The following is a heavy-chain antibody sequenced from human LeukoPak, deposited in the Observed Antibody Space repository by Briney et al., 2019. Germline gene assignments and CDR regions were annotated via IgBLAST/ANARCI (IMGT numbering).Heavy chain of an antibody. CDR3: ARDLYSSAWYGIH. D-gene: IGHD6-19*01. J-gene: IGHJ4*02. Sequence: GGSLRLSCAASGFTFSSYSMNWVRQAPGKGLEWVSSISSSSSYIYYADSVKGRFTISRDNAKNSLYLQMNSLRAEDTAVYYCARDLYSSAWYGIHWGQGTLVTVSS. CDR2: ISSSSSYI. CDR1: GFTFSSYS. V-gene: IGHV3-21*01.